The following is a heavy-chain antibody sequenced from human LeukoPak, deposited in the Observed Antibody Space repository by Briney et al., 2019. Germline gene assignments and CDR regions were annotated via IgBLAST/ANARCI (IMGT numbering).Heavy chain of an antibody. V-gene: IGHV4-59*01. J-gene: IGHJ4*02. Sequence: SETLSLTCTVSGGSISSYYWSWMRQPPGKGLEWIGYIYYSGSTNYNPSLKSRVTISVDTSKNQSSLKLSSVTAADTAVYYCASDIAAAGVFTFDYWGQGTLVTVSS. CDR3: ASDIAAAGVFTFDY. CDR1: GGSISSYY. CDR2: IYYSGST. D-gene: IGHD6-13*01.